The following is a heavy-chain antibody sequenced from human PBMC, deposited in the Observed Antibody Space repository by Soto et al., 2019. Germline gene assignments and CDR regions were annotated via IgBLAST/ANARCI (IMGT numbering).Heavy chain of an antibody. J-gene: IGHJ6*02. CDR2: ISDSGGST. CDR3: AKDLVVGASLSYYGMDV. Sequence: EVQLLESGGGLVHPGESLRLSCAASGFTFSSYCMSWVRQAPGKGLEWVSTISDSGGSTYYADSVKGRFTISRDNSKNTLYLQMNSLRAEDTAVYYCAKDLVVGASLSYYGMDVWGQGTTVTVSS. CDR1: GFTFSSYC. D-gene: IGHD1-26*01. V-gene: IGHV3-23*01.